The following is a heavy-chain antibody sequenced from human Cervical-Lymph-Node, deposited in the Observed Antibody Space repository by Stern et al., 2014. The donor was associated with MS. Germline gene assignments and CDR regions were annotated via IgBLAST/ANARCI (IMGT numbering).Heavy chain of an antibody. D-gene: IGHD2-8*01. J-gene: IGHJ4*02. CDR1: GFTFSDYY. Sequence: VQLVESGGGLVKPGGSLRLSCAASGFTFSDYYMSWIRQAPGKGLEWVSYISSSSSYTNYADSVKGRFPISRDNAKNSLYLQMNSLRAEDTAVYYCARANGEIHFDYWGQGTLVTVSS. CDR3: ARANGEIHFDY. V-gene: IGHV3-11*06. CDR2: ISSSSSYT.